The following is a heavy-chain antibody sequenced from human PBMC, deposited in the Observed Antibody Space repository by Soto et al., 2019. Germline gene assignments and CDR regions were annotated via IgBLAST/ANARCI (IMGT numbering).Heavy chain of an antibody. J-gene: IGHJ5*02. CDR3: ARRVERGLLRTAGVQWFDP. CDR2: IYYSGST. CDR1: GGSISSYY. D-gene: IGHD1-26*01. V-gene: IGHV4-59*01. Sequence: SETLSLTCTVSGGSISSYYWSWIRQPPGKGLEWIGYIYYSGSTNYNPSLKSRVTISVDTSKNQFSLKLSSVTAADTAVYYCARRVERGLLRTAGVQWFDPGGPGTLVTVSS.